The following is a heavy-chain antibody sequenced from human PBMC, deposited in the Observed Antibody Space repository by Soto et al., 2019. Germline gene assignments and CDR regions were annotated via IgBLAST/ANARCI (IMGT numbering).Heavy chain of an antibody. CDR2: IIPIFGTA. Sequence: SVKVSCKASGGTFSSYAISWVRQAPGQGLEWMGGIIPIFGTANYAQKFQGRVTITADESTSTAYMELSSLGSDDTAVYYCARPDEGGYSSNHHYYYALDVWGQGTTVTVS. J-gene: IGHJ6*02. CDR3: ARPDEGGYSSNHHYYYALDV. V-gene: IGHV1-69*13. D-gene: IGHD3-22*01. CDR1: GGTFSSYA.